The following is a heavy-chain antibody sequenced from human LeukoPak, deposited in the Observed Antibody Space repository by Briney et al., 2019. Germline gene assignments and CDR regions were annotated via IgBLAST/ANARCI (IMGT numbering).Heavy chain of an antibody. J-gene: IGHJ6*02. CDR2: TYYRSKWYN. CDR3: ARVPIAAAEPDYYGMDV. Sequence: SQTLSLTCAISGDSVSSNSAAWNWIRQSPSRGLEWLGRTYYRSKWYNDYAVSVKSRITINPDTSKNQFSLQLNSVTPEDTAVYYCARVPIAAAEPDYYGMDVWGQGTTVTVSS. D-gene: IGHD6-13*01. CDR1: GDSVSSNSAA. V-gene: IGHV6-1*01.